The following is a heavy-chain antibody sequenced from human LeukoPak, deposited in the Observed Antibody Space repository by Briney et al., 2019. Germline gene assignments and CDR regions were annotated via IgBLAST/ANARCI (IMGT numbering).Heavy chain of an antibody. Sequence: SETLSLTCTVSGYSISSGYYWAWIRQPPGKGLQWIGNIYHSGNTYYNPSLKSRVSISVDTSKNQFSLKLSSVTAADTAVYYCACLTTADAFDIWGQGTMVTVSS. CDR1: GYSISSGYY. CDR3: ACLTTADAFDI. CDR2: IYHSGNT. D-gene: IGHD3-22*01. J-gene: IGHJ3*02. V-gene: IGHV4-38-2*02.